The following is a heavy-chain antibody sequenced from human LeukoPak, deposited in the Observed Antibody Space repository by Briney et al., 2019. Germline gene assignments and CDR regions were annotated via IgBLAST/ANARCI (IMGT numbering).Heavy chain of an antibody. D-gene: IGHD3-22*01. J-gene: IGHJ4*02. CDR2: FDPEDGET. CDR3: ATASSGYYYFDY. V-gene: IGHV1-24*01. Sequence: ASVKVSCKVSGYTLTELSMHWVRQAPGKGLEWMGGFDPEDGETIYAQKFQGRVTMTEDTSTDTAYMELSSLRSEDTAVYYCATASSGYYYFDYWGQGTPVTVSS. CDR1: GYTLTELS.